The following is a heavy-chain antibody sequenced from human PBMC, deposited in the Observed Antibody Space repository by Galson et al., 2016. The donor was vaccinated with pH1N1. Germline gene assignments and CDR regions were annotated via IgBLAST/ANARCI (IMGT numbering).Heavy chain of an antibody. V-gene: IGHV1-69*13. CDR3: GTKTLTNEDRNFFEYGMDV. J-gene: IGHJ6*02. Sequence: SVKVSCKAPGGTFNSHSFNWVRQTAGQGLEWMGGVIPLFGTTHYAQMFQGRVTVIADDSSTTVYMELKNLRPEDTAVYYCGTKTLTNEDRNFFEYGMDVWGQGTTVAVSS. CDR2: VIPLFGTT. CDR1: GGTFNSHS. D-gene: IGHD2-8*01.